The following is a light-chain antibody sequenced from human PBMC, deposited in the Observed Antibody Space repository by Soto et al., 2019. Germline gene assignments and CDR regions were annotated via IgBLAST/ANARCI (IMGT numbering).Light chain of an antibody. J-gene: IGLJ3*02. CDR2: EGS. Sequence: QSALTQPASVSGSPGQSITISCTGTISDVGSYDLVSWYQQHPGKAPKLMIYEGSKRPSGVSSRFSGSKSGNTASLTISGLQAEDEADYYCCSYAGSSTSRVFGGGTKLTV. CDR3: CSYAGSSTSRV. V-gene: IGLV2-23*01. CDR1: ISDVGSYDL.